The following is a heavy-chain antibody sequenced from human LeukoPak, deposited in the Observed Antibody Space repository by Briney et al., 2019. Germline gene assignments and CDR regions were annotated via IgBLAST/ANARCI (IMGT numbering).Heavy chain of an antibody. D-gene: IGHD6-13*01. CDR2: IYYSGST. J-gene: IGHJ4*02. CDR3: ARDHRIAAAGTGY. V-gene: IGHV4-39*07. Sequence: PSETLSLTCTVSGGSISSSSCYWGWIRQPPGKGLEWIGSIYYSGSTYYNPSLKSRVTISVDTSKNQFSLKLSSVTAADTAVYYCARDHRIAAAGTGYWGQGTLVTVSS. CDR1: GGSISSSSCY.